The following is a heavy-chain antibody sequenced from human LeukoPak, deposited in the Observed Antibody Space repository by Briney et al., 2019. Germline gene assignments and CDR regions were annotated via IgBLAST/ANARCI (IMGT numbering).Heavy chain of an antibody. D-gene: IGHD2-15*01. CDR3: ARGTVVVVAATPGLKYNWFDP. V-gene: IGHV4-34*01. J-gene: IGHJ5*02. CDR1: GGSFSGYY. CDR2: INHSGST. Sequence: SETLSLTCAVYGGSFSGYYWSWIRQPPGKGLEWIGEINHSGSTNYNPSLKSRVTISVDTSKNQFSLKLSSVTAADTAVYYCARGTVVVVAATPGLKYNWFDPWGQGTLVTVSS.